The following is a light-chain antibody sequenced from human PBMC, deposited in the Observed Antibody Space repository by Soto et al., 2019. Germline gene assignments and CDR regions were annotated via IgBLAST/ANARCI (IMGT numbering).Light chain of an antibody. V-gene: IGKV3-15*01. CDR2: EAS. J-gene: IGKJ1*01. CDR3: QQYNNWPPWT. CDR1: QSVSSN. Sequence: EIVMTQSPSTLSVSPGERATLSCRASQSVSSNLAWYQQKPGQAPRLLIYEASTRATGIPARFSGSGSGTEDTLTISSLQSEDFAVYYCQQYNNWPPWTFGQGTKVEIK.